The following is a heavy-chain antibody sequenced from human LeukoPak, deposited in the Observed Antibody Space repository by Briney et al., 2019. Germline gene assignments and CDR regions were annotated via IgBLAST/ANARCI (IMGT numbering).Heavy chain of an antibody. J-gene: IGHJ4*02. CDR1: GYTFTSYD. CDR2: MNPNSGNT. D-gene: IGHD4-17*01. Sequence: ASVKVSCKASGYTFTSYDINWVRQATGQGLEWMGWMNPNSGNTGYAQKFQGRVTMTRNTSISTAYMELSSLRSEDTAVYYCARLTTVTSPFDYWGQRTLVTVSP. V-gene: IGHV1-8*01. CDR3: ARLTTVTSPFDY.